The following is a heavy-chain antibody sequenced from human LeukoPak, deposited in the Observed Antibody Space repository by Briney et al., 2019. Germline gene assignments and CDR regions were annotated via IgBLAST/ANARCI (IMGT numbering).Heavy chain of an antibody. Sequence: PSETLSLTCTVSGGSISSYYWSWIRQPPGKGLEWIGYIYYSGSTNYNPSLKSRVTISVDTSKNQFSLKLSSVTAADTAVYYCARLLYYYDSSGLGTGYFGYWGQGTLVTVSS. V-gene: IGHV4-59*08. J-gene: IGHJ4*02. CDR2: IYYSGST. D-gene: IGHD3-22*01. CDR3: ARLLYYYDSSGLGTGYFGY. CDR1: GGSISSYY.